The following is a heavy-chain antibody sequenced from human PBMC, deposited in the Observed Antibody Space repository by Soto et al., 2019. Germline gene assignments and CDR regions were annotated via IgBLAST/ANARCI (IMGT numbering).Heavy chain of an antibody. J-gene: IGHJ6*03. V-gene: IGHV3-49*03. CDR2: IRSKAYGGTT. D-gene: IGHD4-4*01. Sequence: SLRLPCTASWFKFGDHAVLRIRQAPGKGLEWVGFIRSKAYGGTTEYAASVKGRFTISRDDSKSIAYLQMNSLKTEDTAVYYCTRDYSNYYYYYMDVWGKGTTVTVSS. CDR3: TRDYSNYYYYYMDV. CDR1: WFKFGDHA.